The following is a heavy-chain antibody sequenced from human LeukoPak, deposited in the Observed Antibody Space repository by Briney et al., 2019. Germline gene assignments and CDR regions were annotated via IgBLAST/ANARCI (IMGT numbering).Heavy chain of an antibody. J-gene: IGHJ4*02. CDR1: GYSISGAYY. D-gene: IGHD6-19*01. CDR3: ARNNSNGFDF. CDR2: IFQSVST. V-gene: IGHV4-38-2*02. Sequence: PSETLSLTCTVSGYSISGAYYWGWIRQPPGKGLEWIGTIFQSVSTYYNPSLKSRVTTSVDTSKNQFSLKLSSVTAADTAVYYCARNNSNGFDFWSQGTLVTVSS.